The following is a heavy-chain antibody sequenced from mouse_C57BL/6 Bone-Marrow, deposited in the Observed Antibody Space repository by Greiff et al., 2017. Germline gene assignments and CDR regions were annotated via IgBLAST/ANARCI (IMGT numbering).Heavy chain of an antibody. CDR1: GYTFTSYW. Sequence: VQLQQPGAELVKPGASVQVSCKASGYTFTSYWLHWVKQRPGQGLEWIGRIHPSDSDTNYNQKFKGKATLTVDKSSSTAYMQLSSLTSEDSAVYYCAIGRFITTVGGYFDAWGTGTTVTVSS. CDR2: IHPSDSDT. V-gene: IGHV1-74*01. CDR3: AIGRFITTVGGYFDA. J-gene: IGHJ1*03. D-gene: IGHD1-1*01.